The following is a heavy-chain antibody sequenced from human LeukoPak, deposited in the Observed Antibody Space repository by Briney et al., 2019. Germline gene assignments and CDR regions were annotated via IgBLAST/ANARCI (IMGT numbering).Heavy chain of an antibody. CDR1: GGSISSSSYY. V-gene: IGHV4-39*07. CDR2: IYYSGST. CDR3: ATLAARWARYFDY. J-gene: IGHJ4*02. D-gene: IGHD6-6*01. Sequence: SETLSLTCTVSGGSISSSSYYWGWIRQPPGKGLEWIGSIYYSGSTYYNPSLKSRVTISVDTSKNQFSLKLSSVTAADTAVYYCATLAARWARYFDYWGQGTLVTVSS.